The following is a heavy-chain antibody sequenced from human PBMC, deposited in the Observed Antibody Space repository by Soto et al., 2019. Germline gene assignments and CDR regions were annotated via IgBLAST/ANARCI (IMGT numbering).Heavy chain of an antibody. Sequence: SQTLSLTCAISGDGISSNSAAWNWIRQSPSRGLEWLGRTYYRSKWYNDYAVSVKSRITINPDTSKNQFSLQLNSVTPEDTAVYYCARVLAGYSNFGWDYYYYHGMDVWGQGTTVTVSS. V-gene: IGHV6-1*01. CDR2: TYYRSKWYN. J-gene: IGHJ6*02. D-gene: IGHD4-4*01. CDR1: GDGISSNSAA. CDR3: ARVLAGYSNFGWDYYYYHGMDV.